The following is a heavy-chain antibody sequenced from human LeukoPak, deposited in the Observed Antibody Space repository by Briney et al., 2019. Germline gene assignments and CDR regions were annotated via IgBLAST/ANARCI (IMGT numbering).Heavy chain of an antibody. V-gene: IGHV3-48*03. CDR3: ARSSFLVVVPAAIDY. CDR2: ISSSGSTI. CDR1: GFTSGRYA. D-gene: IGHD2-2*01. Sequence: GGSLRLSCAASGFTSGRYAMNWVRPAPGKGLEWVSYISSSGSTIYYADSVKGRFTISRDNAKNSLYLQMNSLRAEDTAVYYCARSSFLVVVPAAIDYWGQGTLVTVSS. J-gene: IGHJ4*02.